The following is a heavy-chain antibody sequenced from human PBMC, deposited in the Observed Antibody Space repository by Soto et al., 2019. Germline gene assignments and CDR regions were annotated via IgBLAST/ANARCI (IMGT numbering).Heavy chain of an antibody. CDR3: AREGSITMVRGVIDV. D-gene: IGHD3-10*01. V-gene: IGHV4-30-2*01. J-gene: IGHJ6*02. CDR2: SYHSGST. CDR1: GGSISSGGYS. Sequence: QLQLQESGSGLVKPSQTLSLTCAVSGGSISSGGYSWSWIRQPPGKGLEWIGYSYHSGSTYYNPSLKSRVTIAVDRSKNQFSLKLSSVTAADTAVYYCAREGSITMVRGVIDVWGQGTTVTVSS.